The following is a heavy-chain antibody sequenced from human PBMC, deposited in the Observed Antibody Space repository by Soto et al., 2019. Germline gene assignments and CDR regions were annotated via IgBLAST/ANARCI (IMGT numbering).Heavy chain of an antibody. Sequence: QVQLVQSGAEVKKPGSSVKVSCKASGGTFSSYAISWVRQAPAQGLEWMGGIIPIFGTANYAQKFQGRVTITADESTSTADMELSSLRSEDTAVYYCARLRVWGSYRLYYFDYWGQGTLVTVSS. V-gene: IGHV1-69*01. D-gene: IGHD3-16*02. CDR3: ARLRVWGSYRLYYFDY. J-gene: IGHJ4*02. CDR2: IIPIFGTA. CDR1: GGTFSSYA.